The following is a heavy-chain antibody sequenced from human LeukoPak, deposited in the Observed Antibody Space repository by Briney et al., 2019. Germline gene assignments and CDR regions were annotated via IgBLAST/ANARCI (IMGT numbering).Heavy chain of an antibody. J-gene: IGHJ4*02. D-gene: IGHD6-19*01. CDR2: IYSGGST. Sequence: GGSLRLSCAASGFTVSSNYMSWVRQAPGKGLEWVSIIYSGGSTFYADSVKGRFTISRDNSKNTLYVQMNSLRTDDTAVYYCARGAYSSGWTTFDYWGQGILVTVSS. V-gene: IGHV3-53*05. CDR1: GFTVSSNY. CDR3: ARGAYSSGWTTFDY.